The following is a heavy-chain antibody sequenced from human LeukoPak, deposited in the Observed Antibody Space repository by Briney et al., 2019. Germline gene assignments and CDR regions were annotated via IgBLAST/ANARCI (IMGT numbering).Heavy chain of an antibody. CDR3: ARSPPPYGTHDY. Sequence: PSETLSLTCTVSGGSISSGSYYWSWIRQPAGKGLEWIGRIYTSGSTNYNPSLKSRVTISVDTSKNQFSLKLTSVTAADTAVYYCARSPPPYGTHDYWGQGTLVTVSS. CDR1: GGSISSGSYY. CDR2: IYTSGST. V-gene: IGHV4-61*02. J-gene: IGHJ4*02. D-gene: IGHD3-16*01.